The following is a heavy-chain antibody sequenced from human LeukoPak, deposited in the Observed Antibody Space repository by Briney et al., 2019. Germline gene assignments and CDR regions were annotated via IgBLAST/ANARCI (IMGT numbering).Heavy chain of an antibody. CDR3: GKVGGWTQGADHIDY. V-gene: IGHV3-11*01. D-gene: IGHD1-26*01. J-gene: IGHJ4*02. CDR2: ISSSGRII. Sequence: PGGSLRLSCAASGFTFSDYYMSWIRQAPGKGLEWVSYISSSGRIIYYADSVKGRFTISRDNAKNSLFLQMNSLRAEDTAVYYCGKVGGWTQGADHIDYWGRGTLVTVSS. CDR1: GFTFSDYY.